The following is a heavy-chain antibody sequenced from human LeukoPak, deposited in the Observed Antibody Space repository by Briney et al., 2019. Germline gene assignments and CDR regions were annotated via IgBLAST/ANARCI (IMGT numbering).Heavy chain of an antibody. CDR2: INHSGST. J-gene: IGHJ4*02. V-gene: IGHV4-34*01. D-gene: IGHD5-24*01. CDR3: ARGRTRWLQLSYFDY. Sequence: SETLSLTCAVYGGSFSGYYWSWIRQPPGKGLEWIGEINHSGSTNYYPSLKSRVTISVDTSKNQFSLKLSSVTAADTAVYYCARGRTRWLQLSYFDYWGQGTLVTVSS. CDR1: GGSFSGYY.